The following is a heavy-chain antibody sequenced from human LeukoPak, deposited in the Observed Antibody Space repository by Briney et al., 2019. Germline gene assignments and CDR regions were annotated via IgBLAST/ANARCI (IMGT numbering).Heavy chain of an antibody. CDR1: GGSSSDYF. J-gene: IGHJ6*03. CDR3: ARGRTGYQLLPTKKDYSYYYIDV. D-gene: IGHD2-2*01. CDR2: INHGGST. Sequence: SETLSLTCAVYGGSSSDYFWSWIRQPPGKGLEWIGEINHGGSTNYNPSLKSRITISVDTSKNQFSLKLSSMTAADTAVYYCARGRTGYQLLPTKKDYSYYYIDVWGKGTTVTVFS. V-gene: IGHV4-34*01.